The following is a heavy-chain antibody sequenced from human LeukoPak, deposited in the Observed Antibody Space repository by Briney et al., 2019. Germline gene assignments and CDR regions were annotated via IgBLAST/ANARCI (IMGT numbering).Heavy chain of an antibody. Sequence: ASVKVSCKASGYTFTSYGISWVRQAPGQGLEWMGWISASNGNTNYAQKLQGRVTMTTETSTSTAYMELRSLRSDDTAVYYCARALSRGYSGYDYGLGYWGQGTLVTVSS. J-gene: IGHJ4*02. CDR2: ISASNGNT. CDR1: GYTFTSYG. CDR3: ARALSRGYSGYDYGLGY. V-gene: IGHV1-18*01. D-gene: IGHD5-12*01.